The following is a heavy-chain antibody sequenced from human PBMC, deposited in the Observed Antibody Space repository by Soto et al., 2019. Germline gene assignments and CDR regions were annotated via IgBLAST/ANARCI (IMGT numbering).Heavy chain of an antibody. Sequence: SETLSLTCTVSGGSISSSSYYWGWIRQPPGKGLEWIGSIYYSGSTYYNPSLKSRVTISVDTSKNQFSLKLSSVTAADTAVYYCARHLDCSSTSCLFDYWGQGTLVTVSS. J-gene: IGHJ4*02. CDR3: ARHLDCSSTSCLFDY. D-gene: IGHD2-2*01. CDR1: GGSISSSSYY. CDR2: IYYSGST. V-gene: IGHV4-39*01.